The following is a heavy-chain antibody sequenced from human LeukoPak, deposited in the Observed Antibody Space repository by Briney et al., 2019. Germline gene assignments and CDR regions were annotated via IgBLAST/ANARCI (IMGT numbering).Heavy chain of an antibody. CDR2: IIPIFGTA. CDR3: ARGDRDDYVWGSSLDY. Sequence: SLKVSCKASGGTFSSYAISWVRQAPGQGLEWMGGIIPIFGTANSAQKFQGRVTITADESTSTAYMELSSLRSEDTAVYYCARGDRDDYVWGSSLDYWGQGTLVTVSS. CDR1: GGTFSSYA. J-gene: IGHJ4*02. V-gene: IGHV1-69*13. D-gene: IGHD3-16*01.